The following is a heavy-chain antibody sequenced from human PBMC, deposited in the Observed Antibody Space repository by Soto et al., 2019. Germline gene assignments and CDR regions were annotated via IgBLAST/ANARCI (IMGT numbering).Heavy chain of an antibody. J-gene: IGHJ4*02. D-gene: IGHD2-2*01. V-gene: IGHV3-30*18. CDR3: AKWGSWYCSSTSCPSPFDY. CDR1: GFTFSSYG. Sequence: QSGGSLRLSCAASGFTFSSYGMHWVRQAPGKGLEWVAVISYDGSNKYYADSVKGRFTISRDNSKNTLYLQMNSLRAEDTAVYYCAKWGSWYCSSTSCPSPFDYWGQGTLVTVSS. CDR2: ISYDGSNK.